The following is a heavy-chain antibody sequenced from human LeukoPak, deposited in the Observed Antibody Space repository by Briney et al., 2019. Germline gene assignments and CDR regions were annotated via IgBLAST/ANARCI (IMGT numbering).Heavy chain of an antibody. J-gene: IGHJ4*02. Sequence: GGSLRLSCAASGFTFSNYAMHWVRQAPGKGLEWLAIISYDGSNKYYADSVKGRFTISRDNSKNTLYVQMNGLRVDDTAVYYCARDRLDGNNWNDCDYWGQGTLVTVSS. D-gene: IGHD1-1*01. CDR1: GFTFSNYA. V-gene: IGHV3-30-3*01. CDR2: ISYDGSNK. CDR3: ARDRLDGNNWNDCDY.